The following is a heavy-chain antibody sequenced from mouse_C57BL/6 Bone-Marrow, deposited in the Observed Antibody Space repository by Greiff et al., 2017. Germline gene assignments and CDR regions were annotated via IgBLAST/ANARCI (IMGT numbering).Heavy chain of an antibody. V-gene: IGHV1S81*02. CDR3: AVATMVTTGFAY. Sequence: QVQLQQPGAELVKPGASVKLSCKASGYTFTSYWMHWVKQRPGQGLEWIGEINPSNGRTNYNEKFKSKATLTVDKSSSTAYMQLSSLTSEDSAVYYCAVATMVTTGFAYWGQGALVTVSA. CDR2: INPSNGRT. CDR1: GYTFTSYW. J-gene: IGHJ3*01. D-gene: IGHD2-2*01.